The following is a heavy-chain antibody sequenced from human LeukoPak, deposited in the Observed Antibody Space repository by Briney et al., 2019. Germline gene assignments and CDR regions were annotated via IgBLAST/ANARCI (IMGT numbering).Heavy chain of an antibody. CDR2: IGWNSGTI. CDR1: GFTFDDYA. CDR3: AKGYSSSSGYYFEN. D-gene: IGHD6-6*01. Sequence: GGSLRLSCAASGFTFDDYAMHWVRQAPGKGLEWVSGIGWNSGTIGYADSVKGRFTISRDNAKNSLYLQMNSLRAEDMALYYCAKGYSSSSGYYFENWGQGTLVTVSS. V-gene: IGHV3-9*03. J-gene: IGHJ4*02.